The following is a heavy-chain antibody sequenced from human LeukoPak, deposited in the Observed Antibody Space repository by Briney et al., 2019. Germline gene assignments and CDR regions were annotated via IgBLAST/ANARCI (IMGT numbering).Heavy chain of an antibody. CDR2: INSDGSST. Sequence: PGGSLRLSCAASGFTFSSYWMHWVRQAPGKGLVWVSRINSDGSSTSYADPVKGRFTISRDNAKNTLYLQMNSLRAEDTALYYCARVRGYDTSDYDYWGQGTLVTVSS. V-gene: IGHV3-74*01. D-gene: IGHD3-22*01. CDR1: GFTFSSYW. CDR3: ARVRGYDTSDYDY. J-gene: IGHJ4*02.